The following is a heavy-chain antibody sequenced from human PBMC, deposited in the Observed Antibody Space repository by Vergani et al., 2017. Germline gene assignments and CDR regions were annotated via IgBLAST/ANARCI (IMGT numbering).Heavy chain of an antibody. CDR1: GFTFSSYS. D-gene: IGHD2-2*01. CDR3: ARRVVPAARGDYYYYMDV. V-gene: IGHV3-48*01. J-gene: IGHJ6*03. CDR2: ISSSSSTI. Sequence: EVQLVESGGGLVQPGGSLRLSCAASGFTFSSYSMNWVRQAPGKGLEWVSYISSSSSTIYYADSVKGRFTISRDNAKNSLYLQMNSLRAEDTPVYYCARRVVPAARGDYYYYMDVWGKGTTVTVSS.